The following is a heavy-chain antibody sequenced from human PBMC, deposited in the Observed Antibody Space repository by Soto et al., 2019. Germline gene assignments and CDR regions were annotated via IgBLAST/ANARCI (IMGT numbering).Heavy chain of an antibody. Sequence: QVQLQESGPGLVKPSETLSLTCSVSGGSISGYYWSWIRQTPEKGLEWIGYIYYSGSTNYNPSFKSRVTILLDMAKNQFSLKLTSVTAADTAVYYCAAAPRYWGQVILVTVSS. D-gene: IGHD2-15*01. CDR1: GGSISGYY. J-gene: IGHJ4*02. CDR2: IYYSGST. V-gene: IGHV4-59*01. CDR3: AAAPRY.